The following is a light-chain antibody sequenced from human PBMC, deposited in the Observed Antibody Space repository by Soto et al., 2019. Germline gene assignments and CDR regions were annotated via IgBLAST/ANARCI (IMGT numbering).Light chain of an antibody. V-gene: IGKV3-20*01. J-gene: IGKJ3*01. CDR1: ERIYSAY. Sequence: EVVLTQSPGTLSLSRGERATLSCRASERIYSAYLGWYQQKPGQAHRLLIYGAYSRATGIPDRFSGSGSGTDFTLTVSRLEPEDSAVYYCHQYGSSPFTFGPGTKVDIK. CDR3: HQYGSSPFT. CDR2: GAY.